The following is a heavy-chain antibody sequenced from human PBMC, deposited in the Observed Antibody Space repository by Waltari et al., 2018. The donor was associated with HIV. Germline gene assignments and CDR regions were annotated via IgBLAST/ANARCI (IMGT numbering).Heavy chain of an antibody. D-gene: IGHD3-3*01. CDR3: ARGVRCLDDYYFDY. Sequence: QVQLVQSGAEVKKPGASVKVSCNASGYIFTRYDINWVRQATGQGLEWMGWMNPNSGNRGYAQKFQGRVTRTRNTSISTVYMELNSLKSEDTAVYYCARGVRCLDDYYFDYWGQGTLFTVSA. V-gene: IGHV1-8*01. J-gene: IGHJ4*02. CDR2: MNPNSGNR. CDR1: GYIFTRYD.